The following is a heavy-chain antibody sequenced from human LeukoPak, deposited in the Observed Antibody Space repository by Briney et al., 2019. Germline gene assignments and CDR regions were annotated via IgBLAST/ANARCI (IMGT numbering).Heavy chain of an antibody. V-gene: IGHV4-59*12. J-gene: IGHJ5*02. Sequence: SETLSLTCTVSGGSISSYYWSWIRQPPGKGLEWIGYIYYSGSTNYNPSLKSRVAISVDTSKNQFSLKLSSVTAADTAVYYCARGISSAGPYNWFDPWGQGTLVTVSS. D-gene: IGHD6-13*01. CDR2: IYYSGST. CDR3: ARGISSAGPYNWFDP. CDR1: GGSISSYY.